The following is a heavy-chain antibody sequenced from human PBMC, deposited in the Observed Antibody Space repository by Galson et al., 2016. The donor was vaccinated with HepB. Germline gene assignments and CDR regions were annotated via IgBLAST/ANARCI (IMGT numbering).Heavy chain of an antibody. J-gene: IGHJ4*02. CDR2: ISYDGNNK. CDR1: GFTFSTYV. CDR3: ATSYGDNYYRYFDY. Sequence: SLRLSCAASGFTFSTYVLHWVRQAPGKGLEWLAVISYDGNNKYYADPVKGRFTISRDNSKNTLYLQMNSLRAEDTAVYYCATSYGDNYYRYFDYWGQGTLVTVSS. V-gene: IGHV3-30-3*01. D-gene: IGHD4-17*01.